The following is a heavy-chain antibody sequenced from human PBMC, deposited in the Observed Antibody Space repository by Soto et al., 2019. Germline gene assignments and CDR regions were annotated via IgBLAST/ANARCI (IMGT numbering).Heavy chain of an antibody. D-gene: IGHD2-2*02. CDR2: INAGNGNT. CDR1: GYTFTSYA. CDR3: ARELSPECSSTSCYMERYYGMDV. V-gene: IGHV1-3*01. Sequence: RASVKVSCKASGYTFTSYAMHWVRQAPGQRLEWMGWINAGNGNTKYSQKFQDRVTITRDTSASTAYMELSSLRSEDTAVYYCARELSPECSSTSCYMERYYGMDVWGQGTTVTVSS. J-gene: IGHJ6*02.